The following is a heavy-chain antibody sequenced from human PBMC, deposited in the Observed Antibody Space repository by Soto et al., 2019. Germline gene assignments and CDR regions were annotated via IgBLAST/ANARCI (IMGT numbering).Heavy chain of an antibody. V-gene: IGHV3-21*06. CDR3: ARESEDLTSNLDY. Sequence: PGGSLRLSCAASGFTFTRYSMNWVRQAPGKGLEWVSSISSTTNYIYYGDSMKGRFTISRDNAKNSLYLEMNSLRAEDTAVYYCARESEDLTSNLDYWGQGTLVTVYS. CDR2: ISSTTNYI. CDR1: GFTFTRYS. J-gene: IGHJ4*02.